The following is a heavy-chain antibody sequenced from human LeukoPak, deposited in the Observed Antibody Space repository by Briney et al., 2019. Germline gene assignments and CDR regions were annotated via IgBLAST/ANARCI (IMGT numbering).Heavy chain of an antibody. J-gene: IGHJ4*02. Sequence: GGSLRLSCAASGFTFSSYAMSWVRQAPGKGLEWVSAIRGSGGSTYYADSVKGRFTISRDNSKNTLYLQMNSLRAEDTAVYYCAKDVMNSGSWGDYWGQGTLVTVSS. CDR3: AKDVMNSGSWGDY. D-gene: IGHD1-26*01. CDR2: IRGSGGST. CDR1: GFTFSSYA. V-gene: IGHV3-23*01.